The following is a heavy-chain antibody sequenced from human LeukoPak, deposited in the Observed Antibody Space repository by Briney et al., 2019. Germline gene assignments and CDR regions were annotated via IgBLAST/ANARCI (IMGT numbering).Heavy chain of an antibody. V-gene: IGHV5-51*01. CDR1: GYSFTSYW. Sequence: GESLKIACKGSGYSFTSYWIGWVRQMPGKGLEWMGIIYPGDSDTRYSPSFQGQVTISADKSISTAYLQWSSLKASDTAMYYCARLHYDSSASGAFDIWGQGTMVTVSS. J-gene: IGHJ3*02. CDR3: ARLHYDSSASGAFDI. D-gene: IGHD3-22*01. CDR2: IYPGDSDT.